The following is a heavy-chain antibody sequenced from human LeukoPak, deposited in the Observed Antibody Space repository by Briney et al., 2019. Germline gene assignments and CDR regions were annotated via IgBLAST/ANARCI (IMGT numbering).Heavy chain of an antibody. D-gene: IGHD5-24*01. CDR3: ARVSDGPQDY. Sequence: GGSLRLSCAASGFTFSSYSMNWVRQAPGKGLEWVSGINWNGRSIGYADSVKGRFTVSRDNAKSSLYLQMNSLRAEDTALYYCARVSDGPQDYWGQGTLVTVSS. CDR2: INWNGRSI. V-gene: IGHV3-20*04. J-gene: IGHJ4*02. CDR1: GFTFSSYS.